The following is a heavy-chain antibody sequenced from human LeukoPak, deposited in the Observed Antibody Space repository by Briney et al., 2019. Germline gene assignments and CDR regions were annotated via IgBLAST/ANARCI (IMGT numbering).Heavy chain of an antibody. CDR2: ISAYNGNT. Sequence: ASVKVSCKASGYTFTSYGISWVRQAPGKGLEWMGWISAYNGNTNYAQKLQGRVTMTTDTSTSTAYMELRSLRSDDTAVYYCARESQRITIFGVPPEAMDVWGQGTTVTVSS. J-gene: IGHJ6*02. V-gene: IGHV1-18*01. CDR3: ARESQRITIFGVPPEAMDV. CDR1: GYTFTSYG. D-gene: IGHD3-3*01.